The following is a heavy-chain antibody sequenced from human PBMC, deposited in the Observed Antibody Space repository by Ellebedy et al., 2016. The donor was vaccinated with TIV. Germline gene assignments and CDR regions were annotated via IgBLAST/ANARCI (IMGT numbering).Heavy chain of an antibody. Sequence: SETLSLXXTVSGGSISSYYWSWIRQPPGKGLEWIGYIYYSGSTNYNPSLKSRVTISVDTSKNQFSLKLSSVTAADTAVYYCARDRICTDWGQGTLVTVSS. V-gene: IGHV4-59*01. CDR2: IYYSGST. CDR3: ARDRICTD. CDR1: GGSISSYY. J-gene: IGHJ4*02.